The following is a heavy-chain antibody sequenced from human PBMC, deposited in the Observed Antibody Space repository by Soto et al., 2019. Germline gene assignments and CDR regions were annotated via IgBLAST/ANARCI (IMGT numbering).Heavy chain of an antibody. J-gene: IGHJ4*02. CDR1: GYRFTAYD. CDR2: INTATGDT. V-gene: IGHV1-3*04. Sequence: QVQLVQSGAGVQKPGATANISCKASGYRFTAYDMHWVRQAPGQRLEWLGWINTATGDTKYSPSFQGRVTLSRDTSATTAYMELSGLRCEDTAVYYCARTRGYCSGGSCYPLDHWGQGTLVTVSS. D-gene: IGHD2-15*01. CDR3: ARTRGYCSGGSCYPLDH.